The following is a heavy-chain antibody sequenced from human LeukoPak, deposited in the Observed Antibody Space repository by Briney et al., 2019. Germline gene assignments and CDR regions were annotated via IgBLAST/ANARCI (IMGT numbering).Heavy chain of an antibody. J-gene: IGHJ3*02. CDR2: VYENGSP. CDR1: GGTIRGYY. Sequence: KTSETLSLTCSVFGGTIRGYYWSWIRQPPGKGLEWIGYVYENGSPNYNPSLRSRVTISADLSKNQLSLRVASVSATDTAVYYCVRDSRLGPRAGDFDIWGQGTMVTVSA. CDR3: VRDSRLGPRAGDFDI. D-gene: IGHD1-26*01. V-gene: IGHV4-59*01.